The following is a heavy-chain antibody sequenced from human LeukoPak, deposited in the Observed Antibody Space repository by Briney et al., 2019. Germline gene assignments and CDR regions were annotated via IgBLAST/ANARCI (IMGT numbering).Heavy chain of an antibody. J-gene: IGHJ4*02. CDR3: ARETSTYSSSRGDY. V-gene: IGHV3-7*01. CDR2: IKQDGSEK. Sequence: PGGSLRLSCAASGFTFSSYWMSWVRQAPGKGLEWVANIKQDGSEKYYVDSVKGRFTISRDNAKNSLYLQMNSLRAEDTAVYYCARETSTYSSSRGDYWGQGTLVTVSS. D-gene: IGHD6-6*01. CDR1: GFTFSSYW.